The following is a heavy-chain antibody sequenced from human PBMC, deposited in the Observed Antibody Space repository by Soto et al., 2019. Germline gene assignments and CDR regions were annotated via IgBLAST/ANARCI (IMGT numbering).Heavy chain of an antibody. Sequence: QVQLQESGPGLVKPSQTLSLTCTVSGCSISSGGYYWSWIRQHPGQGLEWIGYIYYSGSTYYNPSLKSRVTISVDTSKNQCSLELSSVTAADTAVYYCARGSPVVPAAMLDYWGQGTLVTVSS. CDR1: GCSISSGGYY. CDR2: IYYSGST. D-gene: IGHD2-2*01. V-gene: IGHV4-31*03. J-gene: IGHJ4*02. CDR3: ARGSPVVPAAMLDY.